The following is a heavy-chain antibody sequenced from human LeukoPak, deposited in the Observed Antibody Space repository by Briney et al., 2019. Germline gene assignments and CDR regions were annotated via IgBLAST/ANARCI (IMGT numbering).Heavy chain of an antibody. D-gene: IGHD3-10*01. Sequence: SETLSLTCAVSGGSISSSNWWSWVRQPPGKGLEWIGEIYHSGSTNYNTSLKSRVTISVYKSKNQLSLKLSSVTAADTAVYYCARTNMVRGVITSYLKWYFDLWGRGTLVTVSS. V-gene: IGHV4-4*02. J-gene: IGHJ2*01. CDR1: GGSISSSNW. CDR2: IYHSGST. CDR3: ARTNMVRGVITSYLKWYFDL.